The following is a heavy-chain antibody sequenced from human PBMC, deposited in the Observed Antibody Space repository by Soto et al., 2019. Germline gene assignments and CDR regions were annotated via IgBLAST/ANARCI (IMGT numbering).Heavy chain of an antibody. CDR3: ARDDKGVSAAMLY. CDR1: GDSVSGYY. J-gene: IGHJ4*02. V-gene: IGHV4-4*07. CDR2: MYTSGIT. D-gene: IGHD2-2*01. Sequence: SETLSLTCTVSGDSVSGYYWYWIRQPAGKGLEWIGRMYTSGITNYSPSLKSRVTMSVDTSKNQFSLKLRSVTAADTAVYYCARDDKGVSAAMLYWGQGTLVTVSS.